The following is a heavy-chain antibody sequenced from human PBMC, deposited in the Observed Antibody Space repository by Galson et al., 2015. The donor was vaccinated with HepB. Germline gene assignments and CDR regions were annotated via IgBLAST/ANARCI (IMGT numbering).Heavy chain of an antibody. J-gene: IGHJ5*02. CDR1: GYSFTDYW. CDR2: IYPDDSDT. V-gene: IGHV5-51*01. CDR3: ARHGKISTRSNWFDP. Sequence: QSGAEVKKPGESLKISCKASGYSFTDYWIGWVRQMPGKGLEWMGIIYPDDSDTRYSPSFQGQVTISADKSIRTAYLQWSSLKASDSAMYYCARHGKISTRSNWFDPWGQGTLVTVSS. D-gene: IGHD1-1*01.